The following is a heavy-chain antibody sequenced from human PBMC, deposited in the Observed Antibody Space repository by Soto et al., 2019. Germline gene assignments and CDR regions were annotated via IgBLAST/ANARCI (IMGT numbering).Heavy chain of an antibody. D-gene: IGHD2-8*01. CDR1: GDSVSSNTAS. Sequence: SQTLSLTCAISGDSVSSNTASWDWIRQSPSRGLEWLGRAYYRSQWYNDYAVSVQSRITINPDTSKDQFSLQLNSVTPGDTAVYYCARTNAILGAVDVWGQGTTVTVSS. V-gene: IGHV6-1*01. CDR2: AYYRSQWYN. J-gene: IGHJ6*02. CDR3: ARTNAILGAVDV.